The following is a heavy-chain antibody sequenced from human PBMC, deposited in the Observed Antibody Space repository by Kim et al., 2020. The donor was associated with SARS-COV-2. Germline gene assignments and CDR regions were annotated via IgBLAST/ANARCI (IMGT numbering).Heavy chain of an antibody. D-gene: IGHD2-2*03. CDR3: ARDGCYGMDV. CDR2: IWYDGSNK. V-gene: IGHV3-33*01. Sequence: GGSLRLSCAVSAFSLSNYGMHWVRQAPGKGLKWVAVIWYDGSNKYYADSVKGRFTISRDTSKNTLYLQMNSLRAEDTALYYCARDGCYGMDVWSQGTTVTVSS. CDR1: AFSLSNYG. J-gene: IGHJ6*02.